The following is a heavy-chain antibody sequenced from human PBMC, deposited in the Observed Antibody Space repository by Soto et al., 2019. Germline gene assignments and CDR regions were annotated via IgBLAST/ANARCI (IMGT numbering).Heavy chain of an antibody. D-gene: IGHD6-13*01. CDR2: LNIAGTI. CDR3: ARDRGEYTSSWFWYFSH. J-gene: IGHJ2*01. V-gene: IGHV4-4*07. CDR1: GASISSFN. Sequence: SETLSLTCSVSGASISSFNWNWVRQPAGKGPEWVGRLNIAGTINYNPSLKSRITMSMDTSKNQISLHLRSVTAADTAIYYCARDRGEYTSSWFWYFSHWGHGTLVAVSS.